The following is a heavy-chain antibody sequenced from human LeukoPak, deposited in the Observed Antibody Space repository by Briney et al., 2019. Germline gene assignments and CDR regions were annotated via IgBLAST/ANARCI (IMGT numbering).Heavy chain of an antibody. CDR2: IYYSGST. CDR3: ARDGINYHDRSGFSYPPDY. D-gene: IGHD3-22*01. CDR1: GGSISNSNYY. Sequence: PSETLSLTCTVSGGSISNSNYYWGWIRQPPGKGLEWIGSIYYSGSTYYNPSLKSRVTISVDTSKNQFSLKLSSVTAADTAVYYCARDGINYHDRSGFSYPPDYWGQGTLVTVSS. J-gene: IGHJ4*02. V-gene: IGHV4-39*07.